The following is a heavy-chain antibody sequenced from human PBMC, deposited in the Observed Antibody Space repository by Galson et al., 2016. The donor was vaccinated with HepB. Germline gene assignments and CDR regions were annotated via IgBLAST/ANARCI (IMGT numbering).Heavy chain of an antibody. D-gene: IGHD5-24*01. CDR1: GGSFSTYY. CDR2: INHSGST. CDR3: ARGSGRDAYNFDPNHFDY. Sequence: SETLSLTCAVSGGSFSTYYWTWIRQPPGKGLEWIGEINHSGSTNYSPSLKSRVTMSADTSKNQFSLKLTSVTAADTAVYYCARGSGRDAYNFDPNHFDYWGQGTLVTVSS. J-gene: IGHJ4*02. V-gene: IGHV4-34*01.